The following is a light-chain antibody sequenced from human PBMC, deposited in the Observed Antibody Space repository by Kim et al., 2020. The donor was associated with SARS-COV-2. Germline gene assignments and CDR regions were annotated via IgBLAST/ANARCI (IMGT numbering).Light chain of an antibody. CDR2: STN. CDR3: TTWDDSLSGWV. V-gene: IGLV1-47*01. CDR1: RSIIGGNY. Sequence: GQWVPTTCSRSRSIIGGNYVYWYQRLPRTAPTPLIYSTNQRPSGVPGRISGSMSGASASLASSGRRSEDEADYYCTTWDDSLSGWVFGGGTQLTVL. J-gene: IGLJ2*01.